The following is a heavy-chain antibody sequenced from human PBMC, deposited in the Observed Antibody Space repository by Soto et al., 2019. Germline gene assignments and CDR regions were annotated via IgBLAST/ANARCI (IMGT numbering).Heavy chain of an antibody. D-gene: IGHD5-12*01. CDR1: GFTVSSNY. V-gene: IGHV3-66*01. CDR3: ARNTHVDSYLIDY. J-gene: IGHJ4*02. Sequence: GGSLRLSCAASGFTVSSNYMSWVRQAPGKGLEWVSVIYSGGSTYYADSVKGRFTISRDNSKNTLYLQMNSLRAEDTAVYYCARNTHVDSYLIDYWGQGTLVTVSS. CDR2: IYSGGST.